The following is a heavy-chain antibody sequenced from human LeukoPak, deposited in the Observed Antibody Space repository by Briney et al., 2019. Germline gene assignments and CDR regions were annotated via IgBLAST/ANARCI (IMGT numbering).Heavy chain of an antibody. J-gene: IGHJ4*02. CDR1: GGSISSGSYY. D-gene: IGHD3-22*01. CDR2: IYTSGST. Sequence: PSQTLSLTCTVSGGSISSGSYYWSWIRQPAGKGLEWIGRIYTSGSTNYNPSLKSRVTISVDTSKNQFSLKLSSVTAADTAVYYCARGEVRYYDSSGSTDYWGQGTLVTVSS. V-gene: IGHV4-61*02. CDR3: ARGEVRYYDSSGSTDY.